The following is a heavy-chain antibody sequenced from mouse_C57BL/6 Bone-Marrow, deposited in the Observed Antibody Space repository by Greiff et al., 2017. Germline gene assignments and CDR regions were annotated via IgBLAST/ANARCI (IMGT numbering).Heavy chain of an antibody. CDR2: IYPRSGNT. CDR3: ARLGEYDGYDAWFAF. CDR1: GYTFTSYG. D-gene: IGHD2-3*01. J-gene: IGHJ3*01. V-gene: IGHV1-81*01. Sequence: VQVVESGAELARPGASVKLSCKASGYTFTSYGISWVKQRTGQGLEWIGEIYPRSGNTYYNEKFKGKATLTADKSSSTAYMELRSLTSEDSAVYCCARLGEYDGYDAWFAFWGQGTLVTVSA.